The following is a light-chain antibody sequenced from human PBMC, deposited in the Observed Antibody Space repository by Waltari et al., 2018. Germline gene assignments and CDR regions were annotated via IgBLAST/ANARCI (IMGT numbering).Light chain of an antibody. Sequence: EIVLTQSPGTLSLSPGERATLSCRASQSVSSNYLAWYQQKPGQAPGLLIYGASSRATDIPERFSGSGSGTDFTLTISRLEPKDFVVYYCQQYGSSRPTFGGGTKVEI. CDR2: GAS. V-gene: IGKV3-20*01. J-gene: IGKJ4*01. CDR1: QSVSSNY. CDR3: QQYGSSRPT.